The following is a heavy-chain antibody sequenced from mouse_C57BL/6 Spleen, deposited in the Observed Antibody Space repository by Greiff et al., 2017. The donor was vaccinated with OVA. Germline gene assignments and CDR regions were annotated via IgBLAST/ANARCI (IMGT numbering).Heavy chain of an antibody. V-gene: IGHV1-7*01. Sequence: VQLVESGAELAKPGASVKLSCKASGYTFTSYWMHWVKQRPGQGLEWIGYINPSSGYTKYNQKFKDKATLTADKSSSTAYMQLSSLTYEDSAVYYCALITTVVATPLDVWGTGTTVTVSS. J-gene: IGHJ1*03. D-gene: IGHD1-1*01. CDR2: INPSSGYT. CDR1: GYTFTSYW. CDR3: ALITTVVATPLDV.